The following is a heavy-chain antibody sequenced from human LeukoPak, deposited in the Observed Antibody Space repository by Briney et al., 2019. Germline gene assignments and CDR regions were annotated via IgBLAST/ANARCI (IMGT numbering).Heavy chain of an antibody. J-gene: IGHJ6*03. D-gene: IGHD3-9*01. V-gene: IGHV3-23*01. CDR2: VSGSGGNT. Sequence: GGSLRLACAASGFTFSNSWMNWVRHVPGKGLMWVSAVSGSGGNTYYADSVKGRFTLSRDNSKNTLDLQMSSLRAEDTAVYYCAKGGGFDWLNYYYMDVWGKGTTVIISS. CDR3: AKGGGFDWLNYYYMDV. CDR1: GFTFSNSW.